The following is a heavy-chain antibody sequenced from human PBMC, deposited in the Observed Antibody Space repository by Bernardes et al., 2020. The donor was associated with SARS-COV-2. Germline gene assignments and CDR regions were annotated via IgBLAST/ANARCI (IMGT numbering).Heavy chain of an antibody. CDR1: GGSIISYF. Sequence: SETLSLTCTVSGGSIISYFWSWIRQPPGKGLEWIGYIYYSGSTDYNPSLKSRVTISVDKSKNQFSLKLSSVTAADTAVYYCARPTAGSKFDPWGQGTLVTVSS. J-gene: IGHJ5*02. V-gene: IGHV4-59*12. D-gene: IGHD1-26*01. CDR2: IYYSGST. CDR3: ARPTAGSKFDP.